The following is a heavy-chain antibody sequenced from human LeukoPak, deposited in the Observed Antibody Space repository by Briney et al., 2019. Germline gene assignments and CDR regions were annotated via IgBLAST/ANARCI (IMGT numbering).Heavy chain of an antibody. D-gene: IGHD1-26*01. Sequence: GGSLRLSCAASGFTFSSYGMHWVRQAPGKGLEWVAVISYDGSNKYYADSVKGRFTISRDNSKNTLYLQMNSLRAEDTAVYYCSKARIVGPPTTLRFWGQGTLVTVSS. CDR3: SKARIVGPPTTLRF. J-gene: IGHJ4*02. CDR2: ISYDGSNK. V-gene: IGHV3-30*18. CDR1: GFTFSSYG.